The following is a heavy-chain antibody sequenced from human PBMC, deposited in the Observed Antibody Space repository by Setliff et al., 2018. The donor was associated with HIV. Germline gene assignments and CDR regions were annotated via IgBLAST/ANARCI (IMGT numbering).Heavy chain of an antibody. Sequence: ASVKVSCKASGDSLSNYVITWVRRAPGQGLEWMGGIVPLFGTTNYAQNFQGRLTITTDQIMTTAYMELNSLRSEDTAVYYCASGSGYCTKGDCYIGVHRTPDKYYFDSWGQGTLVTVSS. D-gene: IGHD2-8*01. V-gene: IGHV1-69*05. CDR3: ASGSGYCTKGDCYIGVHRTPDKYYFDS. CDR1: GDSLSNYV. J-gene: IGHJ4*02. CDR2: IVPLFGTT.